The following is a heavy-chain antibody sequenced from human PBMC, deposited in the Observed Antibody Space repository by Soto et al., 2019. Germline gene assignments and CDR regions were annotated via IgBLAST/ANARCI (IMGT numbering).Heavy chain of an antibody. CDR3: ARGICRSTNCYAPEWFDP. Sequence: QVQLQQWGAGLLKPSETLSLTCAVYGGSFSDYYWTWIRQSPGKVLELLGDIHHSGSTNYKSSLKIRVTITIGTSKNQLSLRLTSVTAAATALYSCARGICRSTNCYAPEWFDPWGQGTLVAVSS. D-gene: IGHD2-2*01. CDR1: GGSFSDYY. J-gene: IGHJ5*02. V-gene: IGHV4-34*01. CDR2: IHHSGST.